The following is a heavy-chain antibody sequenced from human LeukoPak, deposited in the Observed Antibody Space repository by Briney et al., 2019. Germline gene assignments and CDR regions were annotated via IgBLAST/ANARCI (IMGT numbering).Heavy chain of an antibody. CDR2: IDASDSYT. V-gene: IGHV5-10-1*01. J-gene: IGHJ5*02. Sequence: GESLKISCNGSGYSFTNYRISWVRHMPGRGLEWMGWIDASDSYTNYSPSFQGHVTISADKSSSTAYLQWSSLKASDTAIYYCARHVLYSYGPQWWFDPWGQGTLVTVSS. D-gene: IGHD5-18*01. CDR3: ARHVLYSYGPQWWFDP. CDR1: GYSFTNYR.